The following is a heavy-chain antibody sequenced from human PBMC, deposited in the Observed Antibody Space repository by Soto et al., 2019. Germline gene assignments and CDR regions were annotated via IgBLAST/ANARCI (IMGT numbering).Heavy chain of an antibody. CDR1: GFTFSSYA. CDR2: ISGSGGST. J-gene: IGHJ3*02. D-gene: IGHD3-22*01. V-gene: IGHV3-23*01. CDR3: AKSANSEPSSGYYRNNAFDI. Sequence: EVQLLESGGGLVQPGGSLRLSCAASGFTFSSYAMSWVRQAPGKGLEWVSAISGSGGSTYYADSVKGRFTISRDNSKNTLYLQMNSLRAEDTAVYYCAKSANSEPSSGYYRNNAFDIWGQGTMVTVSS.